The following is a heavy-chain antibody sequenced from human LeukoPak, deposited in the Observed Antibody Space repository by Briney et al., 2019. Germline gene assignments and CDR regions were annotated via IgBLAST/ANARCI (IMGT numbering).Heavy chain of an antibody. CDR1: GDSINSYY. J-gene: IGHJ6*02. CDR3: ARVGIGAAANYGMDV. Sequence: PWETLSLTCTVSGDSINSYYWSWIRQPAGKGLEWIGSIYTSGRTNYNPSLKSRVTMSVDTPKNQFSLKLSSVTAADTAVYYCARVGIGAAANYGMDVWGQGTTVTVSS. V-gene: IGHV4-4*07. CDR2: IYTSGRT. D-gene: IGHD6-13*01.